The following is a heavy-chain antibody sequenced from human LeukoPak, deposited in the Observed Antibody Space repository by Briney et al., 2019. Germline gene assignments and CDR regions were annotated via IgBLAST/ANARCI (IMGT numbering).Heavy chain of an antibody. J-gene: IGHJ4*02. CDR1: GFTFSSYA. D-gene: IGHD2-2*01. Sequence: PGGSLRLSCAASGFTFSSYAMSWVRQAPGKGLEWVSAISGSGGSTYYADSVKGRFTISRDNSKNTLYLQMNSLRAEDTAVYYCAKYCSSTSCYGGRFDYWGQGTLVTVSS. CDR2: ISGSGGST. CDR3: AKYCSSTSCYGGRFDY. V-gene: IGHV3-23*01.